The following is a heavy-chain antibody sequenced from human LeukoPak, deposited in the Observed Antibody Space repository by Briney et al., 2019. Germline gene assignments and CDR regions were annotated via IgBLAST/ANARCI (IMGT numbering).Heavy chain of an antibody. D-gene: IGHD3-10*01. V-gene: IGHV4-4*07. CDR1: DGSINTHY. CDR2: IYTGGST. Sequence: SETLSLTCTVSDGSINTHYWSWIRQPAGKGLEWIGHIYTGGSTNYNPSLKSRVTMSLDTSKNQFSLKLSSVTAADTAVYYCARDKYYGSGNYGKYNWFDPWGQGALVTVSS. J-gene: IGHJ5*02. CDR3: ARDKYYGSGNYGKYNWFDP.